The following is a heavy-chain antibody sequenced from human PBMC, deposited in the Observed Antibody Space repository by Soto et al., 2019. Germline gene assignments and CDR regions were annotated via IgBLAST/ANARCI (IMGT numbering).Heavy chain of an antibody. D-gene: IGHD6-6*01. CDR3: ARLYSSSPDFDY. V-gene: IGHV4-39*01. CDR2: IYYSGST. Sequence: SETLSLTCTVSGGSISSSSYYWGWIRQPPGKGLEWIGSIYYSGSTYYNPSLKSRVTISVHTSKNQFSLKLSSVTAADTAVYYCARLYSSSPDFDYWGQGTLVTVSS. CDR1: GGSISSSSYY. J-gene: IGHJ4*02.